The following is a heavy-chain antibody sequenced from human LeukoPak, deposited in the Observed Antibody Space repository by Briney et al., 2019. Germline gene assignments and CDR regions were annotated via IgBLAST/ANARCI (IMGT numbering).Heavy chain of an antibody. CDR1: GGSISTYY. J-gene: IGHJ3*02. CDR3: AVNLTRHTFDI. D-gene: IGHD1-1*01. V-gene: IGHV4-59*08. Sequence: SETLSLTCTVSGGSISTYYWSWIRQSPGKGLEWIGSIYYSGSTNYNPSLKSRVTISVDTSKNQFSLELSSVTAADTAVYYCAVNLTRHTFDIWGQGTMVTVSS. CDR2: IYYSGST.